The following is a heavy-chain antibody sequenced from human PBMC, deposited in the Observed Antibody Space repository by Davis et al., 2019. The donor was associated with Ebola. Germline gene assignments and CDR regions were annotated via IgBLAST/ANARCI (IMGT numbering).Heavy chain of an antibody. J-gene: IGHJ6*02. CDR3: ARDCRWGYYGSGSYQVGYYYYGMDV. Sequence: AASVKVSCKASGGTFSSYAISWVRQAPGQGLEWMGGIIPIFGTANYAQKLQGRVTMTTDTSTSTAYMELRSLRSDDTAVYYCARDCRWGYYGSGSYQVGYYYYGMDVWGQGTTVTVSS. D-gene: IGHD3-10*01. CDR1: GGTFSSYA. CDR2: IIPIFGTA. V-gene: IGHV1-69*05.